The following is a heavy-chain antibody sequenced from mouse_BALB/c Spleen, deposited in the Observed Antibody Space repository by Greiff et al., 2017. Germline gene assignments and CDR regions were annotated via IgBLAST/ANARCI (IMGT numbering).Heavy chain of an antibody. V-gene: IGHV5-6-5*01. CDR1: GFTFSSYA. CDR2: ISSGGST. Sequence: EVQLVESGGGLVKPGGSLKLSCAASGFTFSSYAMSWVRQTPEKRLEWVASISSGGSTYYPDSVKGRFTISRDNARNILYLQMSSLRSEDTAMYYCAYYRYLYAMDYWGQGTSVTVSS. D-gene: IGHD2-14*01. J-gene: IGHJ4*01. CDR3: AYYRYLYAMDY.